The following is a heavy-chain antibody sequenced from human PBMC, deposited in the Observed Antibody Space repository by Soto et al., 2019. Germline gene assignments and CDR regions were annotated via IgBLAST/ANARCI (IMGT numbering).Heavy chain of an antibody. D-gene: IGHD2-2*01. CDR2: IGGSGERT. Sequence: GGSLRLSCAASGFSFGSYVMSWVRQAPGKGMEWVSTIGGSGERTYYADSVKGRFIISRDNSKNTLFVQMKSLRADDTAVYYCAKGEYAYASDYWGQGTLVTVSS. V-gene: IGHV3-23*01. J-gene: IGHJ4*02. CDR3: AKGEYAYASDY. CDR1: GFSFGSYV.